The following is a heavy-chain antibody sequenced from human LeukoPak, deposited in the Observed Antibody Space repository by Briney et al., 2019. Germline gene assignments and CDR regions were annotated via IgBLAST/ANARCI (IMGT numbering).Heavy chain of an antibody. CDR3: ARPPNSGSYLAADY. V-gene: IGHV5-51*01. CDR1: GYSFNSYW. Sequence: GGSLKISCKGSGYSFNSYWIGWVRQLPGKGLEWMGIIYPGDSDTRYSPSFQGQVTISADKSISTAYLQLSSLKASDTAMYYCARPPNSGSYLAADYWGQGTLVTVSS. J-gene: IGHJ4*02. D-gene: IGHD1-26*01. CDR2: IYPGDSDT.